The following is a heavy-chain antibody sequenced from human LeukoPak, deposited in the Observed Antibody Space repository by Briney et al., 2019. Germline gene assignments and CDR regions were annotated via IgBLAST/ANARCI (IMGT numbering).Heavy chain of an antibody. D-gene: IGHD6-19*01. CDR2: ISTSSSYI. CDR3: AKVRWDNSGWYYLDS. V-gene: IGHV3-21*01. Sequence: PGGSLRLSCAASGFTFSSYSMNWVRQAPGKGLEWVSFISTSSSYIYYADSVKGRFTISRDNAKNSLYLQMNRLRAEDTAVYYCAKVRWDNSGWYYLDSWGQGTLVTVSS. J-gene: IGHJ4*02. CDR1: GFTFSSYS.